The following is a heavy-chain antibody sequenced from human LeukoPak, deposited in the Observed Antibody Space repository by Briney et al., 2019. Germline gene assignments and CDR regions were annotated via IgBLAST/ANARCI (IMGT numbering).Heavy chain of an antibody. CDR3: ARGGKCSDGKCYLIDY. CDR2: ISVNGGTT. J-gene: IGHJ4*02. D-gene: IGHD2-15*01. Sequence: GGSLRLSCAASGFTFSSYAMTWVRQAPGKGLEWVSSISVNGGTTYYADSVKGRFTLSRDNSKNTLYLQINSLRTEDTAVYYCARGGKCSDGKCYLIDYWGQGTLVTVSS. CDR1: GFTFSSYA. V-gene: IGHV3-23*01.